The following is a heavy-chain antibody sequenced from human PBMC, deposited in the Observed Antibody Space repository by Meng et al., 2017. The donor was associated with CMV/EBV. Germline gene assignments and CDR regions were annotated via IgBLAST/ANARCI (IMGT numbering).Heavy chain of an antibody. V-gene: IGHV3-48*04. J-gene: IGHJ6*02. CDR1: GFTFSSYS. Sequence: GESLKISCAASGFTFSSYSMNWVRQAPGKGLEWVSYISSSSSTIYYADSVKGRFTISRDNAKNSLYLQMNSLRAEDTAVYYCAREAGYSSSWYDGGGDYYYYYGMDVWGQGTTVTVSS. D-gene: IGHD6-13*01. CDR2: ISSSSSTI. CDR3: AREAGYSSSWYDGGGDYYYYYGMDV.